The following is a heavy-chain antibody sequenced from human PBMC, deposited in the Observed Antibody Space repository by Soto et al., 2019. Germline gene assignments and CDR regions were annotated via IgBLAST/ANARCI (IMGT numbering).Heavy chain of an antibody. CDR3: AKVSAYDILTGYYNWFDP. CDR1: GFTFSSYA. V-gene: IGHV3-23*01. J-gene: IGHJ5*02. CDR2: ISGSGGST. D-gene: IGHD3-9*01. Sequence: GGSLRLSCAASGFTFSSYAMSWVRQAPGKGLEWVSAISGSGGSTYYADSVKGRFTISRDNSKNTLYLQMNSLRAEDTAVYYCAKVSAYDILTGYYNWFDPWGQGTLVTVSS.